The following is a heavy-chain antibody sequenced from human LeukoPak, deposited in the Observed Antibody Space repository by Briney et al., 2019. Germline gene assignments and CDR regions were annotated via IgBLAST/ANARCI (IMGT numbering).Heavy chain of an antibody. CDR1: GFTFSSYW. CDR3: AREVVSSGWYRGTYFDY. D-gene: IGHD6-19*01. V-gene: IGHV3-7*01. CDR2: IKQDGSEK. J-gene: IGHJ4*02. Sequence: GGSLRLSCAASGFTFSSYWMSWVRQAPGKGLELVANIKQDGSEKYYVDSVKGRFTISRDNAKNSLYLQMNSLRAEDTAVYYCAREVVSSGWYRGTYFDYWGQGTLVTVSS.